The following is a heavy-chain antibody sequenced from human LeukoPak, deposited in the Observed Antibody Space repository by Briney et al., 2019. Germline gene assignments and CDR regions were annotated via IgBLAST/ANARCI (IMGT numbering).Heavy chain of an antibody. CDR2: ISYDGSNK. J-gene: IGHJ3*02. D-gene: IGHD3-9*01. CDR1: GFTFNSYG. Sequence: GGSLRLSCAASGFTFNSYGMHWVRQAPGKGLEWVAVISYDGSNKFYADSVKGRFTISRDNAKNTLYLQMNSLRAEDTAVYYCAADWSGAFDIWGQGTMVTVSS. CDR3: AADWSGAFDI. V-gene: IGHV3-30*03.